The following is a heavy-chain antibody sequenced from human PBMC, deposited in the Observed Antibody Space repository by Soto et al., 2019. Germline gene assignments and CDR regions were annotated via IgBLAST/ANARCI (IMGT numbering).Heavy chain of an antibody. CDR1: GYTLTELS. D-gene: IGHD2-8*01. CDR3: ATFLGYCTNGVCSYWFDP. V-gene: IGHV1-24*01. Sequence: ASVKVSCKVSGYTLTELSMHWVRQAPGKGLEWMGGFDPEDGETIYAQKFQGRVTMTEDTSTDTAYMELSSLRSEDTAVYYCATFLGYCTNGVCSYWFDPWGQGTLVTVSS. CDR2: FDPEDGET. J-gene: IGHJ5*02.